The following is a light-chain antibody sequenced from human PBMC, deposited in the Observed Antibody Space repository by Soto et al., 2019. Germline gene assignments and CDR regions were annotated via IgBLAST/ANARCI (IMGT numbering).Light chain of an antibody. J-gene: IGLJ3*02. CDR1: AGAVTSGQY. CDR3: LLSYNGVQV. CDR2: DTS. Sequence: QAVVTQEPSLTVSPGGTVTLTCGSSAGAVTSGQYPFWFQQKPGQAPKTLIYDTSRRHSWTPARFSGSLLGGKAALTLSGTQPEDEAEYYCLLSYNGVQVFGGGTKVNVL. V-gene: IGLV7-46*01.